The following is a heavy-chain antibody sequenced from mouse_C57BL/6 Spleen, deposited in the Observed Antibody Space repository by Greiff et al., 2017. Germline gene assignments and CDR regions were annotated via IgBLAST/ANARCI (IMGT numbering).Heavy chain of an antibody. CDR2: IYPGSGNT. J-gene: IGHJ2*01. CDR1: GYTFTDYY. Sequence: QLQQSGAELVRPGASVKLSCKASGYTFTDYYINWVKQRPGQGLEWIARIYPGSGNTYYNEKFKGKATLTAEKSSSTAYMQLSSLTSEDSAVYFCARESLYYFDYWGQGTTLTVSS. CDR3: ARESLYYFDY. V-gene: IGHV1-76*01.